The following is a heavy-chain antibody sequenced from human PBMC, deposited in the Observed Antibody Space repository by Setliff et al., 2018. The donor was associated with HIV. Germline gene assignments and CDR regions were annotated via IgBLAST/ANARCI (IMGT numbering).Heavy chain of an antibody. CDR2: IYTSWST. D-gene: IGHD3-22*01. Sequence: SETLSLTCTGSGGSISSYYWSWIRQPPGKGLEWIGYIYTSWSTNYNPYLTSRVTISVDTSKNQFSLKPSSVTAADTSVSYCARGLSFYDPGGFDYWGHGTQVTVSS. CDR1: GGSISSYY. CDR3: ARGLSFYDPGGFDY. J-gene: IGHJ4*01. V-gene: IGHV4-4*08.